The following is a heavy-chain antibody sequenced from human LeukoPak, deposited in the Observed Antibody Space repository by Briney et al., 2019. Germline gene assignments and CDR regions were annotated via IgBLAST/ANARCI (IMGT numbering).Heavy chain of an antibody. CDR3: ASLYGSGSYYVDY. CDR1: GGSISSGGYS. Sequence: SQTLSLTCAVSGGSISSGGYSWSWIRQPPGKGLEWIGYIYHSGSTYYNPSLKSRVTISVDRSKNQFSLKLSSVTAADTAAYYCASLYGSGSYYVDYWGQGTLVTVSS. D-gene: IGHD3-10*01. CDR2: IYHSGST. V-gene: IGHV4-30-2*01. J-gene: IGHJ4*02.